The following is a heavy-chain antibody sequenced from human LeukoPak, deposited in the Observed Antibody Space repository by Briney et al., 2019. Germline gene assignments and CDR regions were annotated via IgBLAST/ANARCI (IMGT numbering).Heavy chain of an antibody. V-gene: IGHV4-59*01. D-gene: IGHD4-17*01. CDR2: IYFSGST. J-gene: IGHJ4*02. CDR1: GGSISSYY. Sequence: SETLSLSCTVSGGSISSYYWSWIRQPPGKGLEWIGYIYFSGSTNYNPSLKSRVTISVDTSKNQLSLRLSSVTAADTAVYYCVRNMAGRRTTGFDYWGQGTLVTVSS. CDR3: VRNMAGRRTTGFDY.